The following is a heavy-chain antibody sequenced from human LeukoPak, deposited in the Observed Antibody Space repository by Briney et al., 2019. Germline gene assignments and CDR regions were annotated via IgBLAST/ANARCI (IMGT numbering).Heavy chain of an antibody. V-gene: IGHV3-30*04. D-gene: IGHD3-22*01. J-gene: IGHJ4*02. CDR3: ARGDDGSGYQEFDY. CDR2: ISYDGSNK. CDR1: GFTFSSYA. Sequence: PGGSLRLSCAASGFTFSSYAMHWVRQAPGKGLEWVAVISYDGSNKYYADSVKGRFTISRDNSKNTLYLQMNSLRAEDTAVYYCARGDDGSGYQEFDYWGQGTLVTVSS.